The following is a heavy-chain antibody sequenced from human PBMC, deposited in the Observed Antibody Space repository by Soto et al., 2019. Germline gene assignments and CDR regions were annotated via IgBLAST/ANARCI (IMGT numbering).Heavy chain of an antibody. J-gene: IGHJ6*02. CDR2: IIPILGIA. CDR3: ARGEMSGMDV. V-gene: IGHV1-69*02. CDR1: GGTFSSYT. Sequence: QVQLVQSGAEVKKPGSSVKVSCKASGGTFSSYTISWVRQAPGQGLEWMGRIIPILGIANDAQKFQGRVTITADKSTITAYMELSSLRSEDTAVYYCARGEMSGMDVWGQGTTVTVSS. D-gene: IGHD1-26*01.